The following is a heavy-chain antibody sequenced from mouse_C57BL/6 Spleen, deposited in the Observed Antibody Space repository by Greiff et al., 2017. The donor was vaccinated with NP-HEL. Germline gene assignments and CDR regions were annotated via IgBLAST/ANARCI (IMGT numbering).Heavy chain of an antibody. CDR3: ARDGPYAMDY. J-gene: IGHJ4*01. D-gene: IGHD2-3*01. Sequence: EVKLVESGGGLVKPGGSLKLSCAASGFTFSDYGMHWVRQAPEKGLVWVAYISSGSSTIYYADTVKGRFTISRDNAKNTLFLQMTSLRSEDKAMYYCARDGPYAMDYWGQGTSVTVSS. V-gene: IGHV5-17*01. CDR2: ISSGSSTI. CDR1: GFTFSDYG.